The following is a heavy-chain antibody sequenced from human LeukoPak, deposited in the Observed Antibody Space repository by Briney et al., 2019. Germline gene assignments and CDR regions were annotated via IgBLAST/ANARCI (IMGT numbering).Heavy chain of an antibody. Sequence: GASVKVSCKASGYTFTGYYMHWVRQAPGQGLEWMGWINPNSGGTNYAQKFQGRVTMTRDTSTSTAYMELRSLRSDDTAVYYCARNPLGVGYSYGEDYWGQGTLVTVSS. CDR2: INPNSGGT. V-gene: IGHV1-2*02. D-gene: IGHD5-18*01. CDR3: ARNPLGVGYSYGEDY. J-gene: IGHJ4*02. CDR1: GYTFTGYY.